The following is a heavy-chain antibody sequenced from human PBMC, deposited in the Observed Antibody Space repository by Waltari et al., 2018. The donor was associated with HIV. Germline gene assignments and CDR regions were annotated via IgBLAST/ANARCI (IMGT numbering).Heavy chain of an antibody. D-gene: IGHD3-3*01. V-gene: IGHV4-59*08. CDR1: GGSISSYY. CDR2: IDYSGST. J-gene: IGHJ6*02. CDR3: ARGGGSRAYLGDFWSGYPSYYYYGMDV. Sequence: QVQLQESGPGLVKPSETLSLTCTVSGGSISSYYWSWIRQPPGKGLEWIGYIDYSGSTNYNPSLKGRVTISVDTSKNQFSLKLSSVTAADTAVYYCARGGGSRAYLGDFWSGYPSYYYYGMDVWGQGTTVTVSS.